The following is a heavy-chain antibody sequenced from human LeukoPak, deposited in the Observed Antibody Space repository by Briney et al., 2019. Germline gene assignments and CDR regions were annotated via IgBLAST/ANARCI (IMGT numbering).Heavy chain of an antibody. D-gene: IGHD3-10*01. CDR1: GFTFSSYS. V-gene: IGHV3-21*04. Sequence: GGSLRLSCAASGFTFSSYSMNWVRQAPGKGLEWVSSISGSSSYIYYADSVKGRFTISRDNAKNSLYLQMNSLRAEDTAVYYCAKSLYGSGDMDVWGQGTTVTVSS. CDR2: ISGSSSYI. CDR3: AKSLYGSGDMDV. J-gene: IGHJ6*02.